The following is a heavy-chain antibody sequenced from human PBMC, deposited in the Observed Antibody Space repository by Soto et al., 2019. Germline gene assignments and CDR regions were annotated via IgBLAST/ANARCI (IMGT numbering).Heavy chain of an antibody. Sequence: SETLSLTCTVSGGSISSYYWNWIRQPPGKGLEWVGYVYSSGSTNSNPSPKSPVTISLDTSKNQSSLKLSSVTAADTAVYYCASTRTNRGYGEYGYYFDYWGQGTLVTVSS. CDR3: ASTRTNRGYGEYGYYFDY. CDR1: GGSISSYY. J-gene: IGHJ4*02. D-gene: IGHD4-17*01. CDR2: VYSSGST. V-gene: IGHV4-59*01.